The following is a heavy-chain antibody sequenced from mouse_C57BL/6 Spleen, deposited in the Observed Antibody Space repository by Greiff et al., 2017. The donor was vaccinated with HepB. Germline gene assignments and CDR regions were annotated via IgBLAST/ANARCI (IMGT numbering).Heavy chain of an antibody. CDR1: GFTFSDYY. Sequence: EVQLVESEGGLVQPGSSMKLSCTASGFTFSDYYMAWVRQVPEKGLEWVANINYDGSSTYYLDSLKSRFIISRDNAKNILYLQMSSLKSEDTATYYCARDGIFDYWGQGTTLTVSS. V-gene: IGHV5-16*01. J-gene: IGHJ2*01. CDR3: ARDGIFDY. D-gene: IGHD4-1*01. CDR2: INYDGSST.